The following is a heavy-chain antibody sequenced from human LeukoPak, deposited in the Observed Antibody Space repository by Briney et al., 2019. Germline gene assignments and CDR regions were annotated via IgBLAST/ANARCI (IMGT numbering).Heavy chain of an antibody. CDR2: MNPNSGNT. Sequence: ASVKVSCKASGYTFSSYAINWVRQATGQGLEWVGWMNPNSGNTGYAQEFQGRVTMTRNTSISTAYMELSSLRSEDTAVYYCARERAVRGVMVEGAGWFDPWGQGTLVTVSS. D-gene: IGHD3-10*01. CDR1: GYTFSSYA. V-gene: IGHV1-8*01. CDR3: ARERAVRGVMVEGAGWFDP. J-gene: IGHJ5*02.